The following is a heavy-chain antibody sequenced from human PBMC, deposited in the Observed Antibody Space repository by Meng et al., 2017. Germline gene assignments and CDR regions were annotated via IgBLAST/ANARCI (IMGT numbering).Heavy chain of an antibody. D-gene: IGHD6-13*01. V-gene: IGHV3-11*01. J-gene: IGHJ4*02. Sequence: GESLKISCAASGFTFSDYYMSWIRQAPGKGLEWVSYISSSGSTIYYADSVKGRFTISRDNAKNSLYLQMNSLRAEDTAVYYCARASPPPAGTKKSATYFDYWGQGTRVTVSS. CDR1: GFTFSDYY. CDR2: ISSSGSTI. CDR3: ARASPPPAGTKKSATYFDY.